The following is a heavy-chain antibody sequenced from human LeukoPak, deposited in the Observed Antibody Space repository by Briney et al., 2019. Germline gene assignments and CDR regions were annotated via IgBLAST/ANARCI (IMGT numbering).Heavy chain of an antibody. CDR1: GFTFSSYG. J-gene: IGHJ4*02. Sequence: GGSLRLSCAASGFTFSSYGMHWVRQAPGKGLEWVAFIRYDGSNKYYTDSGKGRFTISRDNSKNTLYLQMNSMRAEDTAVYYCAKDQYSSSYYFDYWGQGTLVTVSS. CDR2: IRYDGSNK. CDR3: AKDQYSSSYYFDY. V-gene: IGHV3-30*02. D-gene: IGHD6-6*01.